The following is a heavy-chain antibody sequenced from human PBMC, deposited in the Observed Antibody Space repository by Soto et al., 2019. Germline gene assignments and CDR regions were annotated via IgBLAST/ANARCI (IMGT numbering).Heavy chain of an antibody. CDR2: INPNSGGT. J-gene: IGHJ4*02. D-gene: IGHD5-18*01. V-gene: IGHV1-2*02. CDR1: GYTFTGYY. CDR3: ARASGYGNYYFDY. Sequence: ASVKVSCKASGYTFTGYYMHWVRQAPGQGLEWMGWINPNSGGTNYAQKFQGRVTITADESTSTAYMELSSLRSEDTAVYYCARASGYGNYYFDYWGQGTLVTVSS.